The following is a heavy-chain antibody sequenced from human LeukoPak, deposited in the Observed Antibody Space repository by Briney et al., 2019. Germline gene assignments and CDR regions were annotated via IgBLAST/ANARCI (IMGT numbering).Heavy chain of an antibody. J-gene: IGHJ6*03. V-gene: IGHV4-4*02. CDR2: IQQ. CDR1: GGSISRSYW. D-gene: IGHD6-13*01. CDR3: ARADYSSSWSHEYYYSDV. Sequence: SGTLSLTCAVSGGSISRSYWWSWVRQPPGKGLVWIGEIQQSLKSRVTMSVDTSKNQFSLNLSSVTAADTAVYYCARADYSSSWSHEYYYSDVWGKGTTVTVSS.